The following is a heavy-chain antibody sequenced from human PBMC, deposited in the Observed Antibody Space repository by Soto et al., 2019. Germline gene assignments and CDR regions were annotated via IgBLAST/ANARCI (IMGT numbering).Heavy chain of an antibody. V-gene: IGHV4-31*03. J-gene: IGHJ6*02. D-gene: IGHD1-26*01. CDR2: IYYSGST. Sequence: LSLTCTVSGGSISSGGYYWSWIRQHPGKGLEWIGYIYYSGSTYYNPSLKSRVTISVDTSKNQFSLKLSSVTAADTAVYYCARDLRPGVGAAYYYYGMDVWGQGTTVTVSS. CDR3: ARDLRPGVGAAYYYYGMDV. CDR1: GGSISSGGYY.